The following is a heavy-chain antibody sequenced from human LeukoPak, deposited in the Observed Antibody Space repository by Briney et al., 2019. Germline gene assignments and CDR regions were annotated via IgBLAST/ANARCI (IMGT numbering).Heavy chain of an antibody. V-gene: IGHV4-61*02. D-gene: IGHD2/OR15-2a*01. Sequence: PSQTLSLTCTVSGGSISSGSYYWSWIRQPAGKGLEWIGRIYTSGSTNYNPSLKSRVTISVDTSKNQFSLKLSSVTAADTAVYYCARGPLFLTPWGQGTLVTVSS. CDR3: ARGPLFLTP. CDR1: GGSISSGSYY. CDR2: IYTSGST. J-gene: IGHJ5*02.